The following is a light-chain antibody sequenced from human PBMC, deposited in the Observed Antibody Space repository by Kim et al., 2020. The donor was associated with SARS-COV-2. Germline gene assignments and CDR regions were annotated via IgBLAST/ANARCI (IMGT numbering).Light chain of an antibody. CDR1: QSVSSY. J-gene: IGKJ3*01. CDR2: DAS. V-gene: IGKV3-11*01. CDR3: HRGRN. Sequence: EIVLTQFPATLSLSPGERATLSCRAGQSVSSYLAWYQQKPGQAPRLLIYDASNRATCIPARFSGSGSGSDFTLTINSLEPEDFAVYYCHRGRNFGPGNKVDIK.